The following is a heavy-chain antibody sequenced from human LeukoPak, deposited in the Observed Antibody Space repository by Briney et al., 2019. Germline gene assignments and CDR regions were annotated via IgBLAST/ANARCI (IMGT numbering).Heavy chain of an antibody. CDR1: GYTFTSYG. D-gene: IGHD3-10*01. CDR2: IIPIFGTA. Sequence: GASVKVSCKASGYTFTSYGIIWVRQAPGQGLEWMGRIIPIFGTANYAQKFQGRVTITTDESTSTAYMELSSLRSEDTAVYYCARVVPNYYYYMDVWGKGTTVTVSS. CDR3: ARVVPNYYYYMDV. J-gene: IGHJ6*03. V-gene: IGHV1-69*05.